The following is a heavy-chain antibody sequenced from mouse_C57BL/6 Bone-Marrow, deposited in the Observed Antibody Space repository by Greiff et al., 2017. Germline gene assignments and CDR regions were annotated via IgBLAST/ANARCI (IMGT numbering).Heavy chain of an antibody. J-gene: IGHJ4*01. D-gene: IGHD2-13*01. CDR1: GYTFTSYW. CDR2: IDPSDSYT. CDR3: AREYYGEGYYAMDY. V-gene: IGHV1-69*01. Sequence: QVQLQQPGAELVMPGASVKLSCKASGYTFTSYWMHWVKQRPGQGLEWIGEIDPSDSYTNYNQKFKGKYTLTVDKSSSAAYMQLSSLTSEDSAVYYCAREYYGEGYYAMDYWGQGTSVTVSS.